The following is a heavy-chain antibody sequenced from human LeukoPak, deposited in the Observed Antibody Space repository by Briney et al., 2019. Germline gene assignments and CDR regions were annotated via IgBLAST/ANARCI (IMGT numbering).Heavy chain of an antibody. D-gene: IGHD2/OR15-2a*01. CDR3: ARAAAATNSWYYFDY. CDR2: IHHSGNT. J-gene: IGHJ4*02. CDR1: GDSISSGDHY. Sequence: SQALSLTCAVSGDSISSGDHYWSWIRQPPGKGLEWIGYIHHSGNTHYNPSLRSRVIISVDMSKNQFSLSLNSLTAADSAVYYCARAAAATNSWYYFDYWGRGTQVTVSS. V-gene: IGHV4-30-4*01.